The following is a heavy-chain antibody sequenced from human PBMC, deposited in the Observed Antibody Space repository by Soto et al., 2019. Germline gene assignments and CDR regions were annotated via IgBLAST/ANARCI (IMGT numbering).Heavy chain of an antibody. D-gene: IGHD2-2*01. CDR1: GGSISSYY. V-gene: IGHV4-59*08. CDR3: ARHLRVVVPAARDYYYYYYMDV. J-gene: IGHJ6*03. CDR2: IYYSGST. Sequence: QVQLQESGPGLVKPSETLSLTCTVSGGSISSYYWSWIRQPPGKGLEWIGYIYYSGSTNYNPSLKSRVTISVDPSKNQFSLKPSSVTAADTAVYYCARHLRVVVPAARDYYYYYYMDVWGKGTTVTVSS.